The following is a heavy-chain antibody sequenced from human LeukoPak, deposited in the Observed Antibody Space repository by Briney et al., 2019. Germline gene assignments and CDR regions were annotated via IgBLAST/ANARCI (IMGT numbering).Heavy chain of an antibody. V-gene: IGHV3-48*04. Sequence: GGSLRLSCAASGFTFSSYSMNWVRQAPGKGLEWVSYISSSSSTIYYADSVKGRFTISRDNAKNSLYLQMNSLRAEDTAVYYCARVRNTAMVKYYFDYWGQGTLVTVSS. CDR3: ARVRNTAMVKYYFDY. CDR1: GFTFSSYS. D-gene: IGHD5-18*01. J-gene: IGHJ4*02. CDR2: ISSSSSTI.